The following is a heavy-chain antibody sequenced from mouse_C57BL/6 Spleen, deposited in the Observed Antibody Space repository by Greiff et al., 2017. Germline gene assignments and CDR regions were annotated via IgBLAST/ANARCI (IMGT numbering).Heavy chain of an antibody. Sequence: VQLQQSGPELVKPGASVKISCKASGYAFSSSWMNWVKQRPGKGLEWIGRIYPGDGDTNYNGKFKGKATLTADKSSSTAYMQLSSLTSEDSAVYVCARGYGSRGHYYAMDYWGQGTSVTVAS. CDR1: GYAFSSSW. V-gene: IGHV1-82*01. CDR3: ARGYGSRGHYYAMDY. J-gene: IGHJ4*01. D-gene: IGHD1-1*01. CDR2: IYPGDGDT.